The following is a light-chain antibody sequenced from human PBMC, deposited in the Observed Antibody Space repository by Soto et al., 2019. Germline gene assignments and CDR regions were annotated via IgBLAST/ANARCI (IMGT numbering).Light chain of an antibody. CDR3: SSYAGSSTLV. V-gene: IGLV2-8*01. Sequence: QSALTQPPSASGSPGQSVSISCTGTSSDVGGYDYVSWYQQHPGRAPQLMIFEVSKRPSGVPDRFFGSKSGNTASLTVSGLQPEDEADYYCSSYAGSSTLVFGGGTKLTVL. CDR2: EVS. J-gene: IGLJ2*01. CDR1: SSDVGGYDY.